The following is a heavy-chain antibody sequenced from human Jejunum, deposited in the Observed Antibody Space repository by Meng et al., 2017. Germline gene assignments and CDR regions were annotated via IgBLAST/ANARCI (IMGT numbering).Heavy chain of an antibody. CDR3: ASKTGYTSFFATDV. CDR2: IIPILGVA. D-gene: IGHD1-14*01. J-gene: IGHJ6*02. CDR1: GGTFSSYT. Sequence: SVKVSCKASGGTFSSYTISWVRQAPGQGLEWMGKIIPILGVADYAQKFQGRVTFTADKSMTTVYMELNSLRSEDTAMYYCASKTGYTSFFATDVWGLGTTVTGAS. V-gene: IGHV1-69*02.